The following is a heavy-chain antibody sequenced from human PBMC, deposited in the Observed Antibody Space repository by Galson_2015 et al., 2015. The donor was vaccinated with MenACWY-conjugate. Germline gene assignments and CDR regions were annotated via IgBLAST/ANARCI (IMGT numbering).Heavy chain of an antibody. J-gene: IGHJ3*01. CDR3: ARAKEQWLSKTFDV. D-gene: IGHD6-19*01. Sequence: SLRLSCATSGFTFSNSWMGWVRQAPGKGLEWVANIKHDGSGKFYVDSVKGRFIISRDNAKNSLYLQMDSLRAGDTAVYFCARAKEQWLSKTFDVWGQGTLVTVSS. V-gene: IGHV3-7*01. CDR1: GFTFSNSW. CDR2: IKHDGSGK.